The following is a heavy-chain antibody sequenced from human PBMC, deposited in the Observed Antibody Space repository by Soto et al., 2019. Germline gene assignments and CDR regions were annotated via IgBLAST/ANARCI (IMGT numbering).Heavy chain of an antibody. CDR1: GYSITNNG. J-gene: IGHJ6*03. V-gene: IGHV3-33*01. CDR3: ARRGYGSRWPNVYMDV. Sequence: GGSLRLSCAASGYSITNNGMHWVRQAPGKGLEWVALIWAHGTDQYYADSVKGRFTVSRDTSTNTVYLQMGSLRAEDMALYYCARRGYGSRWPNVYMDVWGKGTTVTVSS. CDR2: IWAHGTDQ. D-gene: IGHD6-13*01.